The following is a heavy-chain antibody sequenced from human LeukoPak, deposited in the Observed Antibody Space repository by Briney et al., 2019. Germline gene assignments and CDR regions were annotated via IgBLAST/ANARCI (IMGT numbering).Heavy chain of an antibody. D-gene: IGHD2-15*01. V-gene: IGHV4-4*07. J-gene: IGHJ2*01. CDR3: ARDRGGSEAFCRRQSCWFFDL. Sequence: PSETLSLTCTFSGGSINTYYWSWVRQSAGQGLQWIGRIHTTATTTYTPRTTYSPSLKSRVTISVDRSKNQVSLKMTSVTAADTAVYYCARDRGGSEAFCRRQSCWFFDLWGRGTLVTVSS. CDR1: GGSINTYY. CDR2: IHTTATTTYTPRT.